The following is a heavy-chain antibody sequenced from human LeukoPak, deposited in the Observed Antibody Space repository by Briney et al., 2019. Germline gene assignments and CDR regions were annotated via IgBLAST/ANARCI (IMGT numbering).Heavy chain of an antibody. CDR3: ARGPSGQWLVLKP. J-gene: IGHJ5*02. CDR1: GRSISSNHW. D-gene: IGHD6-19*01. Sequence: PSETLSLTCAVSGRSISSNHWWSWVRQSPAKGLEWIGEIDNSGKINYNPSLKSRVTMSVDTSKNQISLKLSSVTAADTAVYYCARGPSGQWLVLKPWGQGTLVTVSS. CDR2: IDNSGKI. V-gene: IGHV4-4*02.